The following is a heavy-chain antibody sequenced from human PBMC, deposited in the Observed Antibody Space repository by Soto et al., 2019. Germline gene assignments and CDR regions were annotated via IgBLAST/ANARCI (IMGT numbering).Heavy chain of an antibody. V-gene: IGHV1-3*01. CDR2: INAGNGNT. Sequence: ASVKVSCKASGYTLTSYAMHWVRQAPGQRLEWMGWINAGNGNTKYSQKFQGRVTITRDTSASTAYMELSSLRSEDTAVYYCARDFYDLPKALDYWGQGTLVTVSS. J-gene: IGHJ4*02. D-gene: IGHD3-3*01. CDR3: ARDFYDLPKALDY. CDR1: GYTLTSYA.